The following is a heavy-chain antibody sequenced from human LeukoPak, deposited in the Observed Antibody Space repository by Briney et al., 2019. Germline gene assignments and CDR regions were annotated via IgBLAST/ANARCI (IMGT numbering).Heavy chain of an antibody. Sequence: PSETLSLTCTVSGGSISSHYWSWIRQPPGKGLEWIGYIYYSGSTNYNPSLKSRVTISVDTSKNQFSLKLSPVTAADTAVYYCARVSGSIAAHNFDYWGQGTLVTVSS. J-gene: IGHJ4*02. V-gene: IGHV4-59*11. CDR3: ARVSGSIAAHNFDY. D-gene: IGHD6-6*01. CDR2: IYYSGST. CDR1: GGSISSHY.